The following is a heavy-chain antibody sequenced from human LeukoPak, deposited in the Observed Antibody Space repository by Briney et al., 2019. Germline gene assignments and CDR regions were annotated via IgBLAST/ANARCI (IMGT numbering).Heavy chain of an antibody. D-gene: IGHD3-22*01. J-gene: IGHJ4*02. Sequence: PGGSLRLSCSASGFTFSSYAMHWVRQAPGKGLEYVSATSSNGGSTYYADSVKGRFTISRDNSKNTLYLQMSSLRAEDTAVYYCARGPPSDYYDSSGYYYAYEYYFDYWGQGTLVTVSS. CDR1: GFTFSSYA. CDR3: ARGPPSDYYDSSGYYYAYEYYFDY. V-gene: IGHV3-64D*06. CDR2: TSSNGGST.